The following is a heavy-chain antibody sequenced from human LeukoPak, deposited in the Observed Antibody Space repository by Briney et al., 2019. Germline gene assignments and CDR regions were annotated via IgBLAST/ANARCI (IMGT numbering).Heavy chain of an antibody. Sequence: SETLSLTCTVSGYSISSGYYWGWIRQPPGKGLEWIGSIYYSGSTYYNPSLKSRVTRSVDTSKNQFSLKLNSVTAADTAVYYCARDPVLLWFGEFDPWGQGTLVTVSS. CDR2: IYYSGST. CDR3: ARDPVLLWFGEFDP. D-gene: IGHD3-10*01. J-gene: IGHJ5*02. CDR1: GYSISSGYY. V-gene: IGHV4-38-2*02.